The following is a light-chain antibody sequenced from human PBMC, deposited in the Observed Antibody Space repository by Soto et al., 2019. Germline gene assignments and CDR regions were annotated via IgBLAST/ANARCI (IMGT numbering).Light chain of an antibody. J-gene: IGKJ2*01. V-gene: IGKV1-39*01. CDR1: QSINIY. CDR3: QQNYSTPT. Sequence: EIQMTQSPSSLSASVGDRVTITCRTSQSINIYLNWYHQKPGKAPKLLIHTASNLQSGVPSRISGSGSGTDIPLTISSRHPDDVGTYYCQQNYSTPTFGQGTKLEIK. CDR2: TAS.